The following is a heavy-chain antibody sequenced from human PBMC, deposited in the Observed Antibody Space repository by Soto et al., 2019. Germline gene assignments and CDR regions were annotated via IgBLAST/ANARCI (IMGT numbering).Heavy chain of an antibody. CDR1: GGTFSSYA. V-gene: IGHV1-69*12. CDR3: ARVWCSGGSCYSGSGWFDP. CDR2: IIPIFGTA. J-gene: IGHJ5*02. Sequence: QVQLVQSGAEVKKPGSSVKVSCKASGGTFSSYAISWVRQAPGQGLEWMGGIIPIFGTANYAQKFQGRVTITADESTGTASMELSSVRAEDTAVYYCARVWCSGGSCYSGSGWFDPWGQGTLVTVSS. D-gene: IGHD2-15*01.